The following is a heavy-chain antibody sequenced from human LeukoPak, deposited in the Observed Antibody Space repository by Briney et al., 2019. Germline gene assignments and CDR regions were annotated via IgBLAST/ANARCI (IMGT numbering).Heavy chain of an antibody. D-gene: IGHD3-16*01. CDR2: ISHSGST. J-gene: IGHJ4*02. Sequence: SETLSLTCAVYDGSLSGYFWSWIRQPPGKGLGWIGEISHSGSTNYNPSFKSRVTMSVDTSKNQVSLKLTSVTAADTAVYYCARGHGYIWGMSGYWGQGTLVTVSS. V-gene: IGHV4-34*01. CDR3: ARGHGYIWGMSGY. CDR1: DGSLSGYF.